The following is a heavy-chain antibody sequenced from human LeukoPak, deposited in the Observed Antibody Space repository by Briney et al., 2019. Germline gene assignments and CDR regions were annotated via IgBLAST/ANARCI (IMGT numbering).Heavy chain of an antibody. CDR2: INHSGST. J-gene: IGHJ6*03. CDR1: GGSFSGYY. Sequence: SETLSLTCAVYGGSFSGYYWSWIRQPPGKGLDWIGQINHSGSTNYNPSLKSRVAISVDTSKNQFSLKLSSVTAADTAVYFCARGNAGGHDLGYYYYYMDVWGKGTTVTVSS. V-gene: IGHV4-34*01. CDR3: ARGNAGGHDLGYYYYYMDV. D-gene: IGHD5-12*01.